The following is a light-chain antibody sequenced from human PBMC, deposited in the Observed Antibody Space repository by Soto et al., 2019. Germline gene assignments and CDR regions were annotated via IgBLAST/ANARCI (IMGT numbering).Light chain of an antibody. J-gene: IGKJ1*01. Sequence: DLQMTQSPSSLSASVGDRITITCRASQGIGNDLGWYQQKPGKAPNRLIYDASNLQGGVPSRFSGSGSGTEFTLAITSLQPEDFATYYCLQHNTYPRTFGQGTKVEIK. CDR1: QGIGND. V-gene: IGKV1-17*01. CDR3: LQHNTYPRT. CDR2: DAS.